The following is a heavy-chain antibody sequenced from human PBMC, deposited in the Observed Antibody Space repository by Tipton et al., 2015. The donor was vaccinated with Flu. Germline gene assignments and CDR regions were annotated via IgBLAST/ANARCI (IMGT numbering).Heavy chain of an antibody. D-gene: IGHD2/OR15-2a*01. J-gene: IGHJ4*02. CDR3: AKNMDSLFFFDF. CDR1: GFSFRSYA. V-gene: IGHV3-23*01. Sequence: SLRLSCGASGFSFRSYAMSWVRQAPGKGLEWVSTMTGSGAGTYSADSVKGRFTISRDNSKNTLYLQMDSLRVDDTAIYFCAKNMDSLFFFDFWGQGTRVTVSS. CDR2: MTGSGAGT.